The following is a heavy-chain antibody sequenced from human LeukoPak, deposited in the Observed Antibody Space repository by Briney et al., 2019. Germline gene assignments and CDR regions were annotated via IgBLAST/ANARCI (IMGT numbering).Heavy chain of an antibody. CDR1: GYTFTGYY. V-gene: IGHV1-18*04. J-gene: IGHJ4*02. Sequence: ASVKVSCKASGYTFTGYYIHWVRQAPGQGLEWMGWISAYNGNTNYAQKLQGRVTMTTDTSTSTAYMELRSLRSDDTAVYYCARDKESRGVFDYWGQGTLVTVSS. D-gene: IGHD3-10*01. CDR3: ARDKESRGVFDY. CDR2: ISAYNGNT.